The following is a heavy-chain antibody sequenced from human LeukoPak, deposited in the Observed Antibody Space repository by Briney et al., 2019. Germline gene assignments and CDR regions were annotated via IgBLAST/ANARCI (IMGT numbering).Heavy chain of an antibody. Sequence: ASVKVSCKASGYTFTSYGISWVRQAPGQGLEWMGWISAYNGNTNYAQRLQGRVTMTTDTSTSTAYMELRSLRSDDTAVYYCARVRFERQSTVTRREYFQHWGQGTLVTVSS. CDR2: ISAYNGNT. D-gene: IGHD4-17*01. CDR3: ARVRFERQSTVTRREYFQH. V-gene: IGHV1-18*01. CDR1: GYTFTSYG. J-gene: IGHJ1*01.